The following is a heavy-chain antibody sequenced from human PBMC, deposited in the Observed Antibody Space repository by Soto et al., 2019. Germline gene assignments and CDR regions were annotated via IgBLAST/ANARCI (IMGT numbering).Heavy chain of an antibody. CDR3: AREGVFSIND. J-gene: IGHJ4*02. CDR2: IRSKAYGGTT. D-gene: IGHD4-4*01. CDR1: GFILGDYA. V-gene: IGHV3-49*03. Sequence: EVQLVESGGGLIQPGRSLRLSCKASGFILGDYALSWIRQTPGKGLEWVGFIRSKAYGGTTEYAASVKGRFSISRDESKSIAYLQMNSLKTEDTAVYYCAREGVFSINDWGQGTLVTVSS.